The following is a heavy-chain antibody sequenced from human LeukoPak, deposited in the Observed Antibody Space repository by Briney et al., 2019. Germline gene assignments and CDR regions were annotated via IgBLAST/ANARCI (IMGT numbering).Heavy chain of an antibody. J-gene: IGHJ4*02. CDR3: ARGRYFDL. V-gene: IGHV4-61*08. CDR2: IYYSGST. D-gene: IGHD3-9*01. Sequence: SETLSLTCTVSGGSISSGGYYWSWIRQHPGKGLEWIGYIYYSGSTNYNPSLKSRVTMSVDTSKNQFSLKLSSVTAADTAIYYCARGRYFDLWGQGTLVTVSS. CDR1: GGSISSGGYY.